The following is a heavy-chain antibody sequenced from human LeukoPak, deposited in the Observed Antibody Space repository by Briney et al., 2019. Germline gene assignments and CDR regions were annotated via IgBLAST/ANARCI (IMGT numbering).Heavy chain of an antibody. CDR3: ARAHDSSGYYFLRTAAFDI. J-gene: IGHJ3*02. Sequence: SVKVSCKASGGTFSSYAISWVRQAPGQGLEWMGRIIPILGIANYAQKFQGRVTITADKSTSTAYMELSSLRSEDTAAYYCARAHDSSGYYFLRTAAFDIWGQGTMVTVSS. CDR1: GGTFSSYA. D-gene: IGHD3-22*01. CDR2: IIPILGIA. V-gene: IGHV1-69*04.